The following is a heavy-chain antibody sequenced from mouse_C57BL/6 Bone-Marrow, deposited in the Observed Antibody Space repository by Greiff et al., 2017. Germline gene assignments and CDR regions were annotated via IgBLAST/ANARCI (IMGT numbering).Heavy chain of an antibody. CDR1: GYAFTNYL. CDR3: ARSKNWDSWFAY. CDR2: INPGSGGT. Sequence: VKLQESGAELVRPGTSVKVSCKASGYAFTNYLIEWVKQRPGQGLEWIGVINPGSGGTKYNEKFKGKATLTADKSSSTAYMQLSSLTSEDSAVYFCARSKNWDSWFAYWGQGTLVTVSA. D-gene: IGHD4-1*01. V-gene: IGHV1-54*01. J-gene: IGHJ3*01.